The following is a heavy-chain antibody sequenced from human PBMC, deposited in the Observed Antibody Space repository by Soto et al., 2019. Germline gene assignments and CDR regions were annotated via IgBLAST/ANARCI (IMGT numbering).Heavy chain of an antibody. CDR1: GGSISSGGYY. D-gene: IGHD3-9*01. V-gene: IGHV4-31*03. CDR3: ARSITFDWLFFDY. J-gene: IGHJ4*02. Sequence: PSETLSLTCTVSGGSISSGGYYWSWIRQHPGKGLEWIGYIYYSGSTYFNPSLKSRLTISVDKSKNQFSLKLSSLTAADTAVCYCARSITFDWLFFDYWGQGTLVTVSS. CDR2: IYYSGST.